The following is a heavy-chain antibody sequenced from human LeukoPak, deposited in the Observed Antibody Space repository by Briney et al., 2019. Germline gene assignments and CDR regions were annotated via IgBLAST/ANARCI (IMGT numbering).Heavy chain of an antibody. J-gene: IGHJ4*02. CDR3: AKWGDYDVLTGYYVSDF. CDR1: GFIFSNYA. Sequence: PGASLRLSCAASGFIFSNYAMSWVRQAPGQGLEWVSAISGRSGSTYYADSVKGRFTISRDSSKNTLYLQMNSLRADDTAVYYCAKWGDYDVLTGYYVSDFWGQGTLVTVSS. V-gene: IGHV3-23*01. D-gene: IGHD3-9*01. CDR2: ISGRSGST.